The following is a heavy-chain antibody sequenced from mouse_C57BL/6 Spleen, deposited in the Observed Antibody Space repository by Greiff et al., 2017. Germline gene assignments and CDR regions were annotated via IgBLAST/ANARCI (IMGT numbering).Heavy chain of an antibody. CDR2: IDPETGGT. J-gene: IGHJ2*01. CDR1: GYTFTDYE. Sequence: QVQLQQSGAELVRPGASVTLSCKASGYTFTDYEMHWVKQTPVHGLEWIGAIDPETGGTAYNQKFKGKDILTADKSSSTAYMELRSLTSEDSAVYYCTSRAGFDYWGQGTTLTVSS. CDR3: TSRAGFDY. V-gene: IGHV1-15*01.